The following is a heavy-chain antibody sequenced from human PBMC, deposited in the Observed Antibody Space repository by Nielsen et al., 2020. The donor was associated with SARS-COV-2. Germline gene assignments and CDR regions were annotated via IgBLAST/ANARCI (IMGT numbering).Heavy chain of an antibody. CDR3: ARVRYCSSTSCYDDVPYYYYMDV. Sequence: WVRQAPGQGLEWMGIINPSGGSTSYAQKFQGRVTMTRDTSTSTAYMELSSLRSEDTAVYYCARVRYCSSTSCYDDVPYYYYMDVWGKGTTVTVSS. V-gene: IGHV1-46*01. CDR2: INPSGGST. D-gene: IGHD2-2*01. J-gene: IGHJ6*03.